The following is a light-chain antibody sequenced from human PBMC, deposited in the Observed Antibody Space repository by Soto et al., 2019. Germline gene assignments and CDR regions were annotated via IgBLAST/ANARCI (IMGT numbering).Light chain of an antibody. CDR2: EVN. V-gene: IGLV2-8*01. CDR3: SSYAGSDNFD. CDR1: SSDVGGYNY. Sequence: QSVLTQPPSASGSPGQSVTISCTGTSSDVGGYNYVSWYQQHPGKAPKLMIYEVNKRPSGVPDRFSGSKSGNSASLTVSGLQVEDEDDYSCSSYAGSDNFDFGTGTKVXVL. J-gene: IGLJ1*01.